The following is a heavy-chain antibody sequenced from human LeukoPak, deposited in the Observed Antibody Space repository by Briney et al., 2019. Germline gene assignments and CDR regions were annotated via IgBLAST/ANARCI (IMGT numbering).Heavy chain of an antibody. J-gene: IGHJ4*02. V-gene: IGHV4-39*01. D-gene: IGHD1-26*01. CDR3: ARHPSAIGRSFDY. CDR1: GGSISSSSYY. CDR2: IYYSGST. Sequence: SETLSPTCTVSGGSISSSSYYWGWLRQPPGKGLEWIGSIYYSGSTYYNPSLKSRVTVSVATSKNQFTLKLSSVTAADTAVYYCARHPSAIGRSFDYWGQGTLVTVSS.